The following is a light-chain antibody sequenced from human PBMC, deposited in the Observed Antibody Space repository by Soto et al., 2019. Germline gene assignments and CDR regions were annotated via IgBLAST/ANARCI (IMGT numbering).Light chain of an antibody. J-gene: IGLJ1*01. CDR2: VGTGGIVG. V-gene: IGLV9-49*01. CDR1: SGYSNDK. CDR3: GADHGSGSNFVYV. Sequence: QSVLTQPPSASASLGASVTLTCTLSSGYSNDKVDWYQQRPGKGPRFVMRVGTGGIVGSKGDGIPDRFSVLGSGLNRYLTIKNIQEEDESDDHCGADHGSGSNFVYVFGTGTKLTVL.